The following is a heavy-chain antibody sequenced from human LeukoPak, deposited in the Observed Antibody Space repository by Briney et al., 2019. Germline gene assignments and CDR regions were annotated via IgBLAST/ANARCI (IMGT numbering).Heavy chain of an antibody. CDR3: GNFDNYGYFDY. CDR2: IKQDGSEK. D-gene: IGHD5-18*01. Sequence: GGSLRLSCAASGFTFSSYWMSWVRQAPGKGLEWVANIKQDGSEKYYVDSVKGRFTISRDNAKNSLYLQMNSLRAEDTAVYCCGNFDNYGYFDYWGPGNLVTVSS. CDR1: GFTFSSYW. J-gene: IGHJ4*01. V-gene: IGHV3-7*01.